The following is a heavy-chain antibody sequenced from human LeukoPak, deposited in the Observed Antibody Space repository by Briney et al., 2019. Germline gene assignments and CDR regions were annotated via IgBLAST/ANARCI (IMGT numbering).Heavy chain of an antibody. CDR3: QRNIVVVPDAKREVEATPAY. CDR2: IIPILGIA. Sequence: RASVNVSCMASGGTFSSYNISWVRQAPGQGLEWMGRIIPILGIANYAQKFQGRVTITADKSTSTAYMELSSLRSEDTDVYYCQRNIVVVPDAKREVEATPAYWGQGTLVTVSS. V-gene: IGHV1-69*02. CDR1: GGTFSSYN. D-gene: IGHD2-2*01. J-gene: IGHJ4*02.